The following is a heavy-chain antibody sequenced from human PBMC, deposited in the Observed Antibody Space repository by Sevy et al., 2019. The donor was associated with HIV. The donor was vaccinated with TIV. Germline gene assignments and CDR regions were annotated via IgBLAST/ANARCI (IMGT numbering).Heavy chain of an antibody. D-gene: IGHD4-17*01. CDR3: ARDLEFYDYGDYLPAFMPDY. Sequence: GGSLRLSCAASGFTFSTYGMHWVRQAPGKGLEWVAVMWFDGSNTYYADSVKGRFTISRDIAKTTLHVQMNSLRAEDTAVYYCARDLEFYDYGDYLPAFMPDYWGQGTLVTVSS. V-gene: IGHV3-33*01. J-gene: IGHJ4*02. CDR2: MWFDGSNT. CDR1: GFTFSTYG.